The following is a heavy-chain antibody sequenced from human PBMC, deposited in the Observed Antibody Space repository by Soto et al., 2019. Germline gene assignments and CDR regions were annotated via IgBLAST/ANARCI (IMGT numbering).Heavy chain of an antibody. Sequence: ASVKVSCKASGYTFTGYYMHWVRQAPGQGLEWMGWINPNSGGTNYAQKFQGRVTMTRDTSISTAYMELSRLRSDDTAVYYCARDSLHFWSSSWYGFDYWGQGTLVTVSS. CDR3: ARDSLHFWSSSWYGFDY. D-gene: IGHD6-13*01. CDR1: GYTFTGYY. V-gene: IGHV1-2*02. J-gene: IGHJ4*02. CDR2: INPNSGGT.